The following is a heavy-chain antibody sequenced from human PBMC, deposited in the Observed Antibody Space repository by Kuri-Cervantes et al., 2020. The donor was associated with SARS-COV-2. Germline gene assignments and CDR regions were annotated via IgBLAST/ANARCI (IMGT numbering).Heavy chain of an antibody. D-gene: IGHD3-22*01. CDR1: KFSFSNYW. CDR2: INGDGSST. Sequence: GESLKISCAASKFSFSNYWMNWVRQAPGQGLVWVSRINGDGSSTTYADSVKGRFTISRDNAKNSLYLQMNSLRAEDTAVYYCARDNSGYYQDAEYFQHWGQGTLVTVSS. V-gene: IGHV3-74*01. CDR3: ARDNSGYYQDAEYFQH. J-gene: IGHJ1*01.